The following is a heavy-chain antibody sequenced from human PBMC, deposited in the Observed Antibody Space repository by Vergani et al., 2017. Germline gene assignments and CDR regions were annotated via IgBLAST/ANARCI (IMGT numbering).Heavy chain of an antibody. CDR2: ISYDGSNK. CDR3: ATRAVAGSFDY. CDR1: GFTFRSYG. J-gene: IGHJ4*02. D-gene: IGHD6-19*01. Sequence: QVQLVESGGGVVQPGRSLRLSCAASGFTFRSYGMHWVRQAPGKGLEWVAVISYDGSNKYYADSVKGRFTISRDNSKNTLYLQSNSLRAEDTAVYYCATRAVAGSFDYWGQGTLVTVSS. V-gene: IGHV3-30*03.